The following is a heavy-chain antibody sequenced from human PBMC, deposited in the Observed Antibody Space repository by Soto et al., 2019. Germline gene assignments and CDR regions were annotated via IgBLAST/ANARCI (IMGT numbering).Heavy chain of an antibody. D-gene: IGHD3-16*02. Sequence: GGSLRLSCTASGFTFGDYAMSWFRQAPGKGLEWVGFIRSKAYGGTTEYAASVKGRFTISRDDSKSIAYLQMNSLKTEDTAVYYCTTYDYIWGNSRIRWAYWAQGTLVTVSS. CDR1: GFTFGDYA. V-gene: IGHV3-49*03. CDR2: IRSKAYGGTT. J-gene: IGHJ4*02. CDR3: TTYDYIWGNSRIRWAY.